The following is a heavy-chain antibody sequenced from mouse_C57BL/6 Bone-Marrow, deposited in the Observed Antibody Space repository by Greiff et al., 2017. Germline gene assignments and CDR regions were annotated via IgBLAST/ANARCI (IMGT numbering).Heavy chain of an antibody. CDR2: INPNNGGT. D-gene: IGHD1-1*01. J-gene: IGHJ2*01. V-gene: IGHV1-22*01. CDR1: GYTFTDYN. CDR3: AKGVHYYGSSHY. Sequence: VQLQQSGPELVKPGASVKMSCKASGYTFTDYNMHWVKQSHGKSLEWIGYINPNNGGTSYNQKFKGKATLTVNKSSSTAYMELRSLTSEDSAVYYCAKGVHYYGSSHYWGQGTTLTVSS.